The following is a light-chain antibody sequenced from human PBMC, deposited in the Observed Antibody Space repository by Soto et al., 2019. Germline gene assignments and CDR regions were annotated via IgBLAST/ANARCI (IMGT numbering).Light chain of an antibody. Sequence: EIVMTQSPGTLSVSPGERATLSCRASQSVKNNLAWYQQKPGQAPRLLIYGASTRATGIPARFSGSGSGTEFTLTISSLQSEDFAVYYCQQYNNWPLMYTFGQGTKLEIK. V-gene: IGKV3-15*01. CDR3: QQYNNWPLMYT. J-gene: IGKJ2*01. CDR2: GAS. CDR1: QSVKNN.